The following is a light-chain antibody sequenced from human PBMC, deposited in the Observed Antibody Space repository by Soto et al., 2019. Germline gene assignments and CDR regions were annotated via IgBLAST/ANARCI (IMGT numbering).Light chain of an antibody. V-gene: IGLV2-14*01. CDR1: SSDVVNFNY. CDR2: EVI. Sequence: QSALTQPASVSGSPGQSITVSCTGTSSDVVNFNYVSWYQQHPGKAPKLMIYEVIHRPSGVSNRFSGSKSGSTASLTISGLQAEDEADYYCTSYKSSGNYVFGTGTKVTVL. CDR3: TSYKSSGNYV. J-gene: IGLJ1*01.